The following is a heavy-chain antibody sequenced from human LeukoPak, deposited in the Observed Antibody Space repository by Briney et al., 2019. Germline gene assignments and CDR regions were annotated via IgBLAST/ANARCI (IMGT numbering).Heavy chain of an antibody. J-gene: IGHJ6*02. CDR3: ARGPFMTWFGELPPHYYGMDV. CDR2: INPNSGGT. CDR1: GYTFTGYY. D-gene: IGHD3-10*01. V-gene: IGHV1-2*02. Sequence: ASVKVSCKASGYTFTGYYMHWVRQAPGQGLEWMGWINPNSGGTNYAQKFQGRVTMTRDTSISTACMELSRLRSDDTAVYYCARGPFMTWFGELPPHYYGMDVWGQGTTVTVSS.